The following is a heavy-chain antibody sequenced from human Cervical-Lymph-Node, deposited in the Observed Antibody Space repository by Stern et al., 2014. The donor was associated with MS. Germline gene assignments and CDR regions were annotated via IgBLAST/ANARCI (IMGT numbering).Heavy chain of an antibody. CDR3: GRWRGSPWYFDF. J-gene: IGHJ2*01. D-gene: IGHD6-19*01. CDR2: IYPDDSDP. V-gene: IGHV5-51*03. CDR1: GCEFSKYW. Sequence: EVQLVQSGAEVKKPGESLKLSCKGFGCEFSKYWIGCVPQLPGEDLAWMGIIYPDDSDPRYSPSFRGQVTISADKSTTTAYLQWSSLKASDTATYYCGRWRGSPWYFDFWGRGTLVTVSS.